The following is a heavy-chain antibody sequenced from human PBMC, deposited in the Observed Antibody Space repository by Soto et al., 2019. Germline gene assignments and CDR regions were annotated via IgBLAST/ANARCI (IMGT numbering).Heavy chain of an antibody. CDR3: ARTTTSIYSNSFPYYYYGMDV. D-gene: IGHD6-6*01. J-gene: IGHJ6*02. CDR1: GGTFSSYA. Sequence: QVQLVQSGAEVKKPGSSVKVSCRASGGTFSSYAISWVRQAPGQGLEWMGGIIPIFGTANYAQKFQGRVTITADESTSTAYMERSSLRSEDTAVYYCARTTTSIYSNSFPYYYYGMDVWGQGTTVTVSS. V-gene: IGHV1-69*01. CDR2: IIPIFGTA.